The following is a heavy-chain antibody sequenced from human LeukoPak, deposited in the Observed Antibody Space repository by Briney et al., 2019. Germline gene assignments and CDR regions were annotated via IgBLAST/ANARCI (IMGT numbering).Heavy chain of an antibody. CDR1: GFTFSSYG. CDR3: AKALEFDY. Sequence: GRSLRLSCAASGFTFSSYGMHWVRQAPGKGLEWVAVISYDGSNKYYADSVKGRFTISRDNSKNTLYLQMNSLRAEDTAVYYCAKALEFDYWGQGILVTVSS. CDR2: ISYDGSNK. D-gene: IGHD3-16*02. V-gene: IGHV3-30*18. J-gene: IGHJ4*02.